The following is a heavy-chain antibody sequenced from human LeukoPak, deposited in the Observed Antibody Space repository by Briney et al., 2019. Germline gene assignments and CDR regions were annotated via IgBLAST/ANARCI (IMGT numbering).Heavy chain of an antibody. Sequence: PGGSLRLSCAASGFTFSSYSMNWVSQAPGKGLEWVSSISSSSSYIYYADSVKGRFTISRDNAKNSLYLQMNSLRAEDTAVYYCARMGHDILVPSGMDVWGQGTTVTVSS. CDR3: ARMGHDILVPSGMDV. J-gene: IGHJ6*02. V-gene: IGHV3-21*01. CDR2: ISSSSSYI. D-gene: IGHD1-1*01. CDR1: GFTFSSYS.